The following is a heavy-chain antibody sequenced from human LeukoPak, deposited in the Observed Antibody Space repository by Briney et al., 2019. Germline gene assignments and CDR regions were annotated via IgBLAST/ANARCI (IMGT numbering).Heavy chain of an antibody. D-gene: IGHD2-15*01. CDR1: GFTFSTCS. CDR3: ARDGYCSGGSCYSSRTRTDI. J-gene: IGHJ3*02. CDR2: ISGSSYHI. V-gene: IGHV3-21*01. Sequence: PGGSLRLSCAASGFTFSTCSMKWVRQAPGKALEWVSSISGSSYHIYYADSVKGRFTISRDNAKNSLYLQMNSLRDEDTAVYYCARDGYCSGGSCYSSRTRTDIWGQGTMVTVSS.